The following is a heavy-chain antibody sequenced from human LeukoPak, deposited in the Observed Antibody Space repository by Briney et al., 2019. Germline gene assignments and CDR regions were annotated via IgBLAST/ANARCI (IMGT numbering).Heavy chain of an antibody. D-gene: IGHD6-13*01. CDR2: IYYSGST. CDR1: GGSISSYY. J-gene: IGHJ3*02. CDR3: ARHEDALIAAAGHNDAFDI. Sequence: SETLSLTCTVSGGSISSYYWSWIRQPPGKGLEWIVYIYYSGSTNYNPSLKSRVTISVDTSKNQFSLKLSSVTAADTAVYYCARHEDALIAAAGHNDAFDIWGQGTMVTVSS. V-gene: IGHV4-59*08.